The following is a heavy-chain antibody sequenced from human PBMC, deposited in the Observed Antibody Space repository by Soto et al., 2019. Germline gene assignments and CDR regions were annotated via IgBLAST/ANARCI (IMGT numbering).Heavy chain of an antibody. CDR1: GGSISSGGYY. CDR2: IYYSGST. CDR3: ARDRVPAANYYYYGMDV. D-gene: IGHD2-2*01. Sequence: PSETLSLTCTVSGGSISSGGYYWSWIRQHPGKGLEWIGYIYYSGSTYYNPSLKSRVTISVDTSKNQFSLKLSFVTAADTAVYYCARDRVPAANYYYYGMDVWGQGTTVTVSS. V-gene: IGHV4-31*03. J-gene: IGHJ6*02.